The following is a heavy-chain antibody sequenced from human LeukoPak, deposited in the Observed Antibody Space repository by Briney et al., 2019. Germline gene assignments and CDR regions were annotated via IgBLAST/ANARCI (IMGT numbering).Heavy chain of an antibody. CDR3: ARNTYSSAWYWFDP. D-gene: IGHD6-19*01. CDR2: IYYSGST. V-gene: IGHV4-59*01. CDR1: GGSISSYY. Sequence: SQTLSLTCTVSGGSISSYYWSWIRQPPGKGLEWIGYIYYSGSTNYNPSLKSRVTISVDTSKNQFSLKLSSVTAADTAVYFCARNTYSSAWYWFDPWGQGTLVTVSS. J-gene: IGHJ5*02.